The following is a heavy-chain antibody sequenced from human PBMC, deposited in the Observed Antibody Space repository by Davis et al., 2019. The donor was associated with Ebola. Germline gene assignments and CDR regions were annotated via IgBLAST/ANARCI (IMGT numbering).Heavy chain of an antibody. Sequence: ASVKVSCKASGYTFTSYGISWVRQAPGQGPEWMGIINPGGGSTTYAQKFQGRVTMTRDTSTSTVYMELNNLRSEDTAMYYCARLGQQLLLGDWDYWGQGTLVTVSS. J-gene: IGHJ4*02. D-gene: IGHD1-26*01. CDR3: ARLGQQLLLGDWDY. CDR1: GYTFTSYG. CDR2: INPGGGST. V-gene: IGHV1-46*01.